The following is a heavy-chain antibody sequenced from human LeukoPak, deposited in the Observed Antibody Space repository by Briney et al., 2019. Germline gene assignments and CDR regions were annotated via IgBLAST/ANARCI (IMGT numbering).Heavy chain of an antibody. V-gene: IGHV3-23*01. CDR3: AKVSSYDILTGYSPLIDY. J-gene: IGHJ4*02. CDR2: ISGSGGST. Sequence: GGSLRLSCAASGFTLSNYAMSWVRQAPGKRLEWVSAISGSGGSTYYADSVKGRFTISRDNSKNTLYLQMNSLRAEDTAVYYCAKVSSYDILTGYSPLIDYWGQGTLVTVSS. CDR1: GFTLSNYA. D-gene: IGHD3-9*01.